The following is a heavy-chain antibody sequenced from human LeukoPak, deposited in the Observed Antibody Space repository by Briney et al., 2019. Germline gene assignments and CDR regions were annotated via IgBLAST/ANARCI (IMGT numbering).Heavy chain of an antibody. CDR3: ATASMSKTPDFDY. V-gene: IGHV1-24*01. CDR2: FDPEDGET. J-gene: IGHJ4*02. CDR1: GYTLTELS. D-gene: IGHD2/OR15-2a*01. Sequence: ASVKDSCKVSGYTLTELSIHWVRQAPGKGLEWMGGFDPEDGETIYAQKFQGRVTMTEDTSTDTAYMELSSLRSEDTAVYYCATASMSKTPDFDYWGQGTLVTVSS.